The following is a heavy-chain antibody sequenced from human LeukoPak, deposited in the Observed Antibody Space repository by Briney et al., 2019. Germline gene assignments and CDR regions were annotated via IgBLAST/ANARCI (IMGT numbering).Heavy chain of an antibody. D-gene: IGHD6-13*01. CDR2: INHGGST. CDR3: ARDGYSTPDV. V-gene: IGHV4-34*01. CDR1: GGSFSDYY. J-gene: IGHJ6*02. Sequence: PSETLSLTCAVYGGSFSDYYWSWIRQPPGKGLEWIGEINHGGSTNYNPPLKSRVTLSVDTSKNQFSLELTSVTAADTAVYYCARDGYSTPDVWGQGTTVTVSS.